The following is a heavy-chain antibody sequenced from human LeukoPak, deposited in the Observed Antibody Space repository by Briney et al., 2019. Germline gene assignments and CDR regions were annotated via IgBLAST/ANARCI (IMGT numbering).Heavy chain of an antibody. CDR1: GFTFTTYG. CDR3: AKDGAWLRFDD. Sequence: GGSLRLSCAASGFTFTTYGMSWVRQAPGKGLEWVSAISGSGGYTYYADSVKGRFTISRDNSKNTVYLQMNSLRVEDTAVYYCAKDGAWLRFDDWGQGTLVTVSS. CDR2: ISGSGGYT. J-gene: IGHJ4*02. D-gene: IGHD5-12*01. V-gene: IGHV3-23*01.